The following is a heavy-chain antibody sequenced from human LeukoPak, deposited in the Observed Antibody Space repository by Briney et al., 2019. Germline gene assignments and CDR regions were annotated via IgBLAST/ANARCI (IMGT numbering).Heavy chain of an antibody. V-gene: IGHV4-4*09. CDR3: ASTYSSSAGYYYYMDV. CDR2: IYTSGST. CDR1: GGSISSYY. Sequence: SETLSLTCTVSGGSISSYYWSWLRQPPGKGLEWIGYIYTSGSTNYNPSLKSRVTISVDTSKNQFSLKLSSVTAADTAVYYCASTYSSSAGYYYYMDVWGKGTTVTVSS. D-gene: IGHD6-6*01. J-gene: IGHJ6*03.